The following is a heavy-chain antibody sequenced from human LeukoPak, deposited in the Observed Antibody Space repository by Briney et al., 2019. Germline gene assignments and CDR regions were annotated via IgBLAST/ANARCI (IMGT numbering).Heavy chain of an antibody. CDR1: GYTFTSYD. J-gene: IGHJ5*02. CDR3: ARGLGGYCSSTSCHGPWFDP. V-gene: IGHV1-8*01. CDR2: MNPNSDNT. Sequence: GASVKVSCKASGYTFTSYDINWVRQATGQGLEWMGWMNPNSDNTGYAQKFQGRVTMTRNTSISTAYMELSSLRSEDTAVYYCARGLGGYCSSTSCHGPWFDPWGQGTLVTVSS. D-gene: IGHD2-2*01.